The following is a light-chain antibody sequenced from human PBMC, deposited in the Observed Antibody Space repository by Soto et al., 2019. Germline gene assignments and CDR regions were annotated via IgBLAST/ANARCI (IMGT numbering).Light chain of an antibody. CDR3: NSYTSWDRIEGV. V-gene: IGLV2-14*03. Sequence: QSALTQPASVSGSPGQSITISCTGTSYDIGGYKYVSWYQHHPGSAPKLLLYDVSNRPSGISHRFSGSKSGNTAYLTISGLQAEDEADYYCNSYTSWDRIEGVFGGGTKVTVL. CDR1: SYDIGGYKY. CDR2: DVS. J-gene: IGLJ2*01.